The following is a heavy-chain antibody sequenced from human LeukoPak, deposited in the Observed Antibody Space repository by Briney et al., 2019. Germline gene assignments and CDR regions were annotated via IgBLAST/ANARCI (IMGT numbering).Heavy chain of an antibody. CDR3: ARDFSEVVPAASLDY. J-gene: IGHJ4*02. Sequence: PGGSLRLSXAASGFTFSSYWMSWVRQAPGKGLEWVANIKQDGSEKYYVDSVKGRFTISRDNAKNSLYLQMNSLRAEDTAVYYCARDFSEVVPAASLDYWGQGTLVTVSS. CDR2: IKQDGSEK. CDR1: GFTFSSYW. V-gene: IGHV3-7*01. D-gene: IGHD2-2*01.